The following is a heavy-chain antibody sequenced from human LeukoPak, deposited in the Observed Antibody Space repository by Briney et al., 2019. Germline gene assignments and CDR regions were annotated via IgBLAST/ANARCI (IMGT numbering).Heavy chain of an antibody. CDR3: AIQERWLPFDY. CDR1: GGSISSYY. Sequence: SETLSLTCTVSGGSISSYYWSWIRQPPGKGLEWIGYIYYSGSTNYNPSLKSRVTISVDTSKNQFSLKLSSVTAADTAVYYCAIQERWLPFDYWGHGTLVTVCS. J-gene: IGHJ4*01. V-gene: IGHV4-59*08. CDR2: IYYSGST. D-gene: IGHD5-24*01.